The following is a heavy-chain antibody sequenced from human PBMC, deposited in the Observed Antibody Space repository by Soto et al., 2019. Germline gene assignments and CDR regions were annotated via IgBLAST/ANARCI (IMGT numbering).Heavy chain of an antibody. CDR3: AKSDWFDP. J-gene: IGHJ5*02. Sequence: GGSLRLSCAASGFTFSSYWMHWVRQPPGKGLVWVSRIKNDGSSTSYADSVKGRFTISRDNAKNTLYLQMNSLRAEDTAVYYCAKSDWFDPWGQGTLVTVSS. CDR2: IKNDGSST. CDR1: GFTFSSYW. V-gene: IGHV3-74*01.